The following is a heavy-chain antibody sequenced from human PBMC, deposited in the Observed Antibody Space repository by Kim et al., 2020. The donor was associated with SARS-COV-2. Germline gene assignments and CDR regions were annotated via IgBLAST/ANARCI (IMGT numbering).Heavy chain of an antibody. J-gene: IGHJ4*02. V-gene: IGHV4-39*01. Sequence: SETLSLTCTVSGGSISSSSYYWGWIRQPPGKGLEWIGSIYYSGSTYYNPSLKSRVTISVDTSKNQFSLKLSSVTAADTAVYYCHRFRRGGSSWYKGVDYWGQGTLVTVSS. CDR3: HRFRRGGSSWYKGVDY. D-gene: IGHD6-13*01. CDR2: IYYSGST. CDR1: GGSISSSSYY.